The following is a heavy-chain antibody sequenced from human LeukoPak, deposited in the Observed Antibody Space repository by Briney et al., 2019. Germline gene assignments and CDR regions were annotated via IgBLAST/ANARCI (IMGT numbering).Heavy chain of an antibody. J-gene: IGHJ4*02. CDR3: ARIATMVRGVIIALDY. CDR2: IYPGDSDT. CDR1: GYSFTSYW. Sequence: GESLKISCKGSGYSFTSYWIGWVRQMPGKGLEWMGIIYPGDSDTRYSPPFQGQVTISADKSISTAYLQWSSLKASDTAMYYCARIATMVRGVIIALDYWGQGTLITVSS. D-gene: IGHD3-10*01. V-gene: IGHV5-51*01.